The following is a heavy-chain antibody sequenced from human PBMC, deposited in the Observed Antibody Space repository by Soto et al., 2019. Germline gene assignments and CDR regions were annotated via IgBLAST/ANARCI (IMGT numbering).Heavy chain of an antibody. V-gene: IGHV3-23*01. CDR3: AKGGILYGPNYDGMDV. CDR1: GFTVSSYA. CDR2: ISGSGGST. J-gene: IGHJ6*01. D-gene: IGHD3-10*01. Sequence: VSLRLSCAASGFTVSSYAMSWARQAPWKGLEWVSAISGSGGSTYYADSVKGRFTISRDNAKNTLYLRMNSLRAEDTAVFYCAKGGILYGPNYDGMDVWGRGTTVTVS.